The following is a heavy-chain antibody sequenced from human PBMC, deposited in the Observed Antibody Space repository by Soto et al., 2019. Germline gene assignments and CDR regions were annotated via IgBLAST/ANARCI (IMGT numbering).Heavy chain of an antibody. CDR3: AQYDYGEIFFDY. D-gene: IGHD4-17*01. V-gene: IGHV4-31*03. J-gene: IGHJ4*02. Sequence: PSETLSLTCTVSGGSISSGGYYWSWIRQHPGKGLEWIGYIYYSGSTYYNPSLKSRVTISVDTSKNQFSLKLSSVTAADTAVYYCAQYDYGEIFFDYWGQGTLVTVSS. CDR2: IYYSGST. CDR1: GGSISSGGYY.